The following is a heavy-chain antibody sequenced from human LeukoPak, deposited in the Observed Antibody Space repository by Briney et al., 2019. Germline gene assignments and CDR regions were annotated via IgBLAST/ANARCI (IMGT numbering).Heavy chain of an antibody. V-gene: IGHV3-21*01. J-gene: IGHJ5*02. CDR1: GFTFSSYA. CDR2: ISSSSSYV. D-gene: IGHD1-26*01. Sequence: PGGSLRLSCAASGFTFSSYAMSWVRQAPGKGLEWVSSISSSSSYVYYADSVKGRFTISRDNAKNSLYLQMNSLRAEDTAVYYCARGGSGSYYPTSWGQGTLVTVSS. CDR3: ARGGSGSYYPTS.